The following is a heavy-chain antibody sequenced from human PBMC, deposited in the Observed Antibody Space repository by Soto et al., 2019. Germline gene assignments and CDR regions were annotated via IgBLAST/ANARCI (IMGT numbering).Heavy chain of an antibody. J-gene: IGHJ5*02. Sequence: SETLSLTCAVSGYSISSGDYWGWLRQPPGKGLEWIGSIYHGVSTYYNPSLNSRVTLSIDMTNNHVSLILNSVTAADTAVYYCGRVADWVPYYYDSSPYTFEKWFDPWGQGTLVTVSS. CDR3: GRVADWVPYYYDSSPYTFEKWFDP. V-gene: IGHV4-38-2*01. CDR2: IYHGVST. D-gene: IGHD3-22*01. CDR1: GYSISSGDY.